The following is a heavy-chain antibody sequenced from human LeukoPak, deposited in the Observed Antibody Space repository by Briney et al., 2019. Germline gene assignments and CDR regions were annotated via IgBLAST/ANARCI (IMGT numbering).Heavy chain of an antibody. J-gene: IGHJ3*02. V-gene: IGHV1-18*01. CDR3: ARARYCSSTSCYGPEDDAFDI. Sequence: ASVKVSCKASGYTFTKYGISWVRQAPGQGLEWMGWISANKGNTNYPQKLQGRVTLTTDTSTRTAYMELRSLRSDDTAEYYCARARYCSSTSCYGPEDDAFDIWGQGTMVTVSS. CDR2: ISANKGNT. CDR1: GYTFTKYG. D-gene: IGHD2-2*01.